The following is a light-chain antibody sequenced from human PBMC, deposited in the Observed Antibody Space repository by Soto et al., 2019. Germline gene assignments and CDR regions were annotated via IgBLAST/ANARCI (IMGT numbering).Light chain of an antibody. Sequence: QSVLTQPPSVSAAPGQKVTISCSGSSSNIGKSYVSWYQQLPGAAPKLLIYDNDQRPSGIPDRFSGSKSGTSATLGIAGLQTGDEADYYCRTWDSSLRGVAFGGGTKLTVL. CDR3: RTWDSSLRGVA. CDR2: DND. V-gene: IGLV1-51*01. J-gene: IGLJ2*01. CDR1: SSNIGKSY.